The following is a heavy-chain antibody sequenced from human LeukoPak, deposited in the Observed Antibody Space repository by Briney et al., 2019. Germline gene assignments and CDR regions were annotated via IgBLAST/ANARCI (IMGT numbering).Heavy chain of an antibody. CDR2: IYYSGST. D-gene: IGHD3-9*01. J-gene: IGHJ6*02. V-gene: IGHV4-61*01. CDR3: ARGGRDQLRYFDWSNYYGMDV. CDR1: GGSVSSGSYY. Sequence: SETLSLTCTVSGGSVSSGSYYWSWIRQPPGKGLEWIGYIYYSGSTNYNPSLKSRVTISVDTSKNQFSLKLSSVTAADTAVYYCARGGRDQLRYFDWSNYYGMDVWGQGTTVTVSS.